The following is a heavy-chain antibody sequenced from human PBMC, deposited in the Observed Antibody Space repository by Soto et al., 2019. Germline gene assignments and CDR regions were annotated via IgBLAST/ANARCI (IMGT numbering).Heavy chain of an antibody. Sequence: SVKVSCKASGCTFSSYAISWVRQAPGQGLEWMGGIIPIFGTANYAQKFQGRVTITADESTSTAYMELSSLRSEDTAVYYCAGRIHTTTQYYFEYWGQATLVNVS. J-gene: IGHJ4*02. CDR1: GCTFSSYA. V-gene: IGHV1-69*13. CDR3: AGRIHTTTQYYFEY. CDR2: IIPIFGTA. D-gene: IGHD5-18*01.